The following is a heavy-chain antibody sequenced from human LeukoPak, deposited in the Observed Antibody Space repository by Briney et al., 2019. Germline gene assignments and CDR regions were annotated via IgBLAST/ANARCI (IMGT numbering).Heavy chain of an antibody. V-gene: IGHV3-23*01. Sequence: GGSLRLSCAASGFTFSSYSMSWVRQAPGKGLEWVSAISGSGGSTYYADSVKGRFTISRDNSKNTLYLQMNSLRAEDTAVYYCAKDGSSWVDTYYYDSSGYYSELDYWGQGTLVTVSS. CDR1: GFTFSSYS. J-gene: IGHJ4*02. CDR3: AKDGSSWVDTYYYDSSGYYSELDY. CDR2: ISGSGGST. D-gene: IGHD3-22*01.